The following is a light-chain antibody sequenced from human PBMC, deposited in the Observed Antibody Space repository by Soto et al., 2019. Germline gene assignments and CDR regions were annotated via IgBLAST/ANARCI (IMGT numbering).Light chain of an antibody. CDR2: DDN. J-gene: IGLJ1*01. V-gene: IGLV1-51*01. Sequence: SALTQPPSVSAAPGQKVTISCSGSSSNIGGNSVSWYQQLPGTAPKLLIYDDNKRPSGIPDRFSGSKSGTSATLGITGFQTGDEADYYCGSWDSSLSAYVFGIGTKVTVL. CDR1: SSNIGGNS. CDR3: GSWDSSLSAYV.